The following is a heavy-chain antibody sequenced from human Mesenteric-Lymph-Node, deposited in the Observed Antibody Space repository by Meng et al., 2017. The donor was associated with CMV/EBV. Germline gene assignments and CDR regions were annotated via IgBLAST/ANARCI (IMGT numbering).Heavy chain of an antibody. CDR3: ARIGTGYSSSWSFDY. D-gene: IGHD6-13*01. CDR1: GFRFSDYY. Sequence: GESLKISCAASGFRFSDYYMAWIRQAPRKGLEWVSYISGSGDTIFYTDSSDRSKSYADSVRGRFTISRDNARNSLHLQMNSLGADDTAVYYCARIGTGYSSSWSFDYWGQGTVVTVSS. CDR2: ISGSGDTI. V-gene: IGHV3-11*04. J-gene: IGHJ4*02.